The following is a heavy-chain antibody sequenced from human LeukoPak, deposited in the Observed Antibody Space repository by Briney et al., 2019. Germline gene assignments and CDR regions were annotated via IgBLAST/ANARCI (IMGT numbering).Heavy chain of an antibody. CDR3: ARDTITMVRGVIIPYYFDY. Sequence: GGSLRLSCAASGLTFSSYEMNWVRQAPGKGLEWVSYISSSGSTIYYADSVKGRFTISRDNAKNSLYLQMNSLRAEDTAVYYCARDTITMVRGVIIPYYFDYWGQGTLVTVSS. V-gene: IGHV3-48*03. J-gene: IGHJ4*02. CDR1: GLTFSSYE. CDR2: ISSSGSTI. D-gene: IGHD3-10*01.